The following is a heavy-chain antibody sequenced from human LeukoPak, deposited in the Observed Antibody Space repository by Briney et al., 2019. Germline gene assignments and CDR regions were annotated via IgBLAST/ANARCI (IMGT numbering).Heavy chain of an antibody. CDR2: VNHSGST. CDR1: GGSFSDHF. Sequence: SETLSLTCAVDGGSFSDHFWGWIRQPPGKWLEWIEEVNHSGSTNSNPSLRSRVTVSVDTSKNQFSLNLSSVTAADTAVYYCARVLIGTLDYWGQGMLVTVS. CDR3: ARVLIGTLDY. D-gene: IGHD1-7*01. V-gene: IGHV4-34*01. J-gene: IGHJ4*02.